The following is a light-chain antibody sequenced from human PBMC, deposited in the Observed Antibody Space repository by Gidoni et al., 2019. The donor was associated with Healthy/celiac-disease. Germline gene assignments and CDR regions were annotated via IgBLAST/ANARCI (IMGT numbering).Light chain of an antibody. J-gene: IGKJ1*01. CDR1: QSVLYSSNNKNY. CDR2: WAS. V-gene: IGKV4-1*01. CDR3: QQYYSTRT. Sequence: DIVMTQSPASLAVSLGERATINCKSSQSVLYSSNNKNYLAWYQQKPGQSPKLLIYWASTRESGVPDRFSGSGSGTDFTLTISSLQAEDVAVYYCQQYYSTRTFGQGTKVEIK.